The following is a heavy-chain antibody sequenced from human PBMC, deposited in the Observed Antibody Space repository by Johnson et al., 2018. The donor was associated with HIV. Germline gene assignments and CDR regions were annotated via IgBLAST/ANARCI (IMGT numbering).Heavy chain of an antibody. CDR2: ISYDGNNK. Sequence: QVQLVESGGGVVQPGRSLRLSCAASGFTFSSYAMHWVRQAPGKGLAWVALISYDGNNKYYTDSVKGRFTISRDNSKNTLYLQMNSLRPDDTAVYYCARGGYSGYDGGAFDIWGQGTMVTVSS. V-gene: IGHV3-30-3*01. CDR1: GFTFSSYA. D-gene: IGHD5-12*01. J-gene: IGHJ3*02. CDR3: ARGGYSGYDGGAFDI.